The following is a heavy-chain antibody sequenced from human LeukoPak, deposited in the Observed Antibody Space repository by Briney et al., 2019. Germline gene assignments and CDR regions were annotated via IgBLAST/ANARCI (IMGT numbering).Heavy chain of an antibody. D-gene: IGHD2-15*01. CDR1: IGSISSSKW. CDR2: IYLYGTT. J-gene: IGHJ5*02. V-gene: IGHV4-4*02. Sequence: SETLSLTCSVSIGSISSSKWWSWVRQSPVKGLEWIGEIYLYGTTNYNPSFTSRVTISVDKSKNQFSLKLSSVTAADTAVYYCLLGYCSGGSCQETWGQGTLVTVSS. CDR3: LLGYCSGGSCQET.